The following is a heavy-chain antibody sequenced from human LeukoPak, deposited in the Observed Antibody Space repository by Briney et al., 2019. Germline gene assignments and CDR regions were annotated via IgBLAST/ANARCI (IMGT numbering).Heavy chain of an antibody. V-gene: IGHV4-59*01. D-gene: IGHD1-26*01. J-gene: IGHJ4*02. CDR2: IYHSGST. CDR3: ARKGDRGSAGFFDY. Sequence: PSETLSLTCTVSGRSISSYYWSWIRQSPGKGLEWIGHIYHSGSTNYNPSLKSRVTMSVDRYKNQFSLKLSSVTAADTALYYCARKGDRGSAGFFDYWGQGTLVTVSS. CDR1: GRSISSYY.